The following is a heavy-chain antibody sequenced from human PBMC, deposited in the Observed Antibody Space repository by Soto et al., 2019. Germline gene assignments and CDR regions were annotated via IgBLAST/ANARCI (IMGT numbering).Heavy chain of an antibody. Sequence: GASVKVSCKASGYTFTSYDINWVRQATGQGLEWMGWMNPNSGNTGYAQKFQGRVTMTRNTSISTAYMELSSLRSEDTAVYYCAREGESSGWYQFYYYMDVWGKGTTVTV. D-gene: IGHD6-19*01. CDR3: AREGESSGWYQFYYYMDV. CDR1: GYTFTSYD. CDR2: MNPNSGNT. J-gene: IGHJ6*03. V-gene: IGHV1-8*01.